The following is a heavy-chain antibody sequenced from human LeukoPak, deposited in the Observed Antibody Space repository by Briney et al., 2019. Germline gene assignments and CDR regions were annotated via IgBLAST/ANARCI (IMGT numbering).Heavy chain of an antibody. Sequence: SETLSLTCTGSGGSISSGSYYWSWIRQPAGKGLEWIGRIYTSGSTNYNPSLKSRVIISVDTSKNQFSLKLSSVTAADTAVYYCARGGGLLDYWGQGTLVTVSS. V-gene: IGHV4-61*02. CDR3: ARGGGLLDY. D-gene: IGHD5/OR15-5a*01. CDR1: GGSISSGSYY. CDR2: IYTSGST. J-gene: IGHJ4*02.